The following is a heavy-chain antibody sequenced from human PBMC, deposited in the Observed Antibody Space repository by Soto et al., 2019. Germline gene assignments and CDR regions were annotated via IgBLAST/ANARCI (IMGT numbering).Heavy chain of an antibody. Sequence: SGTLSLTCSFSGGPLSNYYWSGRRQPPGKGLEWIGSIYYSGSTNYNPSLKSRVTISVDTSKNQFSLQLNSVTAADTAVYYCARGGASSKWLDPWGQGTLVTVS. J-gene: IGHJ5*02. CDR3: ARGGASSKWLDP. D-gene: IGHD3-10*01. CDR1: GGPLSNYY. CDR2: IYYSGST. V-gene: IGHV4-59*01.